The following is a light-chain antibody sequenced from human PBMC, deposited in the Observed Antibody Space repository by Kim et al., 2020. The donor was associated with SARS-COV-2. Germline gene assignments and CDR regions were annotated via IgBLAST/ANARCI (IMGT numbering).Light chain of an antibody. Sequence: RVTLSCSERSSILGNNYVFWHQQFPGMAPKVIIFRDDERPSGVPGRFSASKSGTSASLAISGVRSEDEAHYYCAAWDDSLSAWVFGGGTQLTV. J-gene: IGLJ3*02. CDR3: AAWDDSLSAWV. V-gene: IGLV1-47*01. CDR2: RDD. CDR1: SSILGNNY.